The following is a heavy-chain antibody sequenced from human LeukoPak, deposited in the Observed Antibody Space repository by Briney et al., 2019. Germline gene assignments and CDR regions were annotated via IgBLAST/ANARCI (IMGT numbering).Heavy chain of an antibody. J-gene: IGHJ5*02. D-gene: IGHD5-12*01. Sequence: PGGSLRLSCAASGFIFSTFEMNWVRQAPGKGLEWVSSITSGGSTIYYADSVKGRFSISRDNSKNTMYLQMNSLRAEDTAVYYCATRGSWGQGTLVTVSS. CDR1: GFIFSTFE. CDR3: ATRGS. V-gene: IGHV3-48*03. CDR2: ITSGGSTI.